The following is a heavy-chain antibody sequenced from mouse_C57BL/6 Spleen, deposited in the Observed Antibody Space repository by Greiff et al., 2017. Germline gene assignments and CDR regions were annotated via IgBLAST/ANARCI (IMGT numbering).Heavy chain of an antibody. D-gene: IGHD1-1*01. V-gene: IGHV1-4*01. CDR1: GYTFTSYT. Sequence: VQVVESGAELARPGASVKMSCKASGYTFTSYTMHWVKQRPGQGLEWIGYINPSSGYTKYNQKFKDKATLTADKSSSTAYMQLSSLTSEDSAVYYCARGPHYYGSSYDYFDYWGQGTTLTVSS. CDR2: INPSSGYT. CDR3: ARGPHYYGSSYDYFDY. J-gene: IGHJ2*01.